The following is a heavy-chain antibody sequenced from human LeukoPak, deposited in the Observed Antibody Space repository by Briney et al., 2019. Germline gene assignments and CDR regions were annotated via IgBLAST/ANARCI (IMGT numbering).Heavy chain of an antibody. CDR3: ARERGFDY. V-gene: IGHV3-9*03. CDR2: ISWNSGSI. Sequence: HPGGSLRLSCAASGFTFDDYAMHWVRQAPGKGLEWVSGISWNSGSIGYADSVKGRFTISRDNAKNSLYLQMNSLRAEDMALYYCARERGFDYWGQGTLVTVSS. CDR1: GFTFDDYA. J-gene: IGHJ4*02.